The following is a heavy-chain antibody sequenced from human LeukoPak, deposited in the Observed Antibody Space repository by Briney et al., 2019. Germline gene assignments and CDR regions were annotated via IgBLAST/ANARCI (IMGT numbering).Heavy chain of an antibody. CDR1: GFTFSSYA. CDR2: LSGSGGNT. V-gene: IGHV3-23*01. J-gene: IGHJ4*02. CDR3: AKGSYYYDSADYFDY. D-gene: IGHD3-22*01. Sequence: GGSLRLSCAASGFTFSSYAMSWVRQTPGKGLEWVSTLSGSGGNTYYADSVKGRVTISRDNSKNTLYLQMNSLRAEDTAVYHCAKGSYYYDSADYFDYWGQGTLVTVSS.